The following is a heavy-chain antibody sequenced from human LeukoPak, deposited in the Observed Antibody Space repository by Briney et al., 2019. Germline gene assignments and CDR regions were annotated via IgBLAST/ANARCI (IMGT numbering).Heavy chain of an antibody. CDR2: INPNNGGT. V-gene: IGHV1-2*02. J-gene: IGHJ3*01. CDR3: AREAGDRAFDF. CDR1: GYTFTDFY. Sequence: GASVKVSCKASGYTFTDFYMHWVRQAPGQGREGMGWINPNNGGTNYAQKFQGRVTMTRDTSNSTAYMELSRLRSDDTAVYYCAREAGDRAFDFWGQGTMVTVSS. D-gene: IGHD7-27*01.